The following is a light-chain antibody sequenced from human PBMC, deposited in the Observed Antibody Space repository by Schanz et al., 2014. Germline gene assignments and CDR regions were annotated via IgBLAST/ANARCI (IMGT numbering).Light chain of an antibody. J-gene: IGKJ3*01. Sequence: EIVLTQSPGTLSLSPGERATLSCRASQSVSSSYLAWYQQKPGQAPRLLIYDASNRATGIPARFSGSGSGTDFTLTISSLEPEDFAVYYCQQYNNWGLTFGPGTKVDIK. V-gene: IGKV3D-20*02. CDR1: QSVSSSY. CDR2: DAS. CDR3: QQYNNWGLT.